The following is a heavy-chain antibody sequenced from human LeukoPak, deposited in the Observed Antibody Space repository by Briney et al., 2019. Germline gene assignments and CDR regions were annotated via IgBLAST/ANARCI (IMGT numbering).Heavy chain of an antibody. Sequence: NSSETLSLTCAVYGGSFSGYYWSWIRQPPGKGLEWIGEINHSGSTNYNPSLKSRVTISVDTSKNQFSLKLSSVTAADTAVYYCARPRRDSSGYRALDAFDIWGQGTMVTVSS. D-gene: IGHD3-22*01. J-gene: IGHJ3*02. V-gene: IGHV4-34*01. CDR3: ARPRRDSSGYRALDAFDI. CDR1: GGSFSGYY. CDR2: INHSGST.